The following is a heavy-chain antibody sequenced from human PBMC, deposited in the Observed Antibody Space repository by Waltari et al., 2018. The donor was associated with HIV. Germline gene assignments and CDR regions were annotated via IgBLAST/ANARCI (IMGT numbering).Heavy chain of an antibody. CDR3: ARVFAGGGDYFDY. D-gene: IGHD2-8*02. V-gene: IGHV4-61*02. CDR2: IYTSGST. Sequence: QVQLQESGPGLVKPSQTLSLTCTVSGGSISSGSYSWSWIRQPPGKGLEWVGRIYTSGSTNYNPSLRSRVTILLDTSKTQFSLKLGSVTAADTAVYYCARVFAGGGDYFDYWGQGTLVTVSS. J-gene: IGHJ4*02. CDR1: GGSISSGSYS.